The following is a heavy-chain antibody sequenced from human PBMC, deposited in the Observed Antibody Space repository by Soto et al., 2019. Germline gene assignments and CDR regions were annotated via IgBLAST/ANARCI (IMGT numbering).Heavy chain of an antibody. V-gene: IGHV4-31*03. CDR1: GGSISSGGYY. J-gene: IGHJ4*02. CDR3: ARGAGTRGRFGELFLFDY. CDR2: IYYSGST. Sequence: QVQLQESGPGLVKPSQTLSLTCTVSGGSISSGGYYWSWIRQHPGKGLAWIGYIYYSGSTYYNPSLKSRVTISVDTSKNRFSRRLSSVTAADTAVYYCARGAGTRGRFGELFLFDYWGQGTLVTVSS. D-gene: IGHD3-10*01.